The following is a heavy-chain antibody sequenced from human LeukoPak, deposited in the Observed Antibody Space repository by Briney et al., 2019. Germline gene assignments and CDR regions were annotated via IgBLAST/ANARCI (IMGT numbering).Heavy chain of an antibody. D-gene: IGHD3/OR15-3a*01. CDR3: ARDGWTRSGYYSYYIDV. CDR1: GGSISSYY. J-gene: IGHJ6*03. CDR2: IYSSGRT. V-gene: IGHV4-4*07. Sequence: PSETLSLTCTVSGGSISSYYRSWIRQPAGKGLEWIGRIYSSGRTNYNSSLESRVTISVDKSKNQLSLKLSSVTAADTAVYYCARDGWTRSGYYSYYIDVWGKGTTVSAS.